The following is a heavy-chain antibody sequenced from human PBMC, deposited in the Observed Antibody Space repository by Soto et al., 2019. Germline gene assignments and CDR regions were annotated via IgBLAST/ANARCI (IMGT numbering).Heavy chain of an antibody. CDR3: AIHYPIGKTWNFFDY. D-gene: IGHD1-1*01. J-gene: IGHJ4*02. CDR1: GGSISSYY. CDR2: IFYSGIT. Sequence: SETLSLTCTVSGGSISSYYWGWIRQPPGKGLEWIGYIFYSGITNYNPSLESRVTISVDTSKNQFSLKVNSVTAADTAVYYCAIHYPIGKTWNFFDYWGQGTLVTVSS. V-gene: IGHV4-59*08.